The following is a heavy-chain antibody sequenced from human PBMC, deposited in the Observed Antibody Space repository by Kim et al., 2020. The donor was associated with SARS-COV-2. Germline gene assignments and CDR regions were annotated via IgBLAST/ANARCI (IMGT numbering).Heavy chain of an antibody. CDR1: GGSISSGGYY. J-gene: IGHJ4*02. V-gene: IGHV4-31*03. CDR2: IYYSGST. D-gene: IGHD4-17*01. Sequence: SETLSLTCTVSGGSISSGGYYWSWIRQHPGKGLEWIGYIYYSGSTYYNPSLKSRVTISVDTSKNQFSLKLSSVTAADTAVYYCARGGPDYGGNSVPVDYWGQGTLVTVSS. CDR3: ARGGPDYGGNSVPVDY.